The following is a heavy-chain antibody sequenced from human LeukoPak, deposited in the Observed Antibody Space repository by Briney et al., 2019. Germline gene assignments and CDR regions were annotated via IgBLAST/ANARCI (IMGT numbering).Heavy chain of an antibody. V-gene: IGHV4-38-2*02. J-gene: IGHJ4*02. CDR2: INHSGST. CDR1: GYSISSGYY. D-gene: IGHD1-26*01. CDR3: ARHGIVGATDY. Sequence: SETLSLTCTVSGYSISSGYYWSWIRQPPGKGLEWIGEINHSGSTNYNPSLKSRVTISVDTSKNQFSLKLSPVTAADTAVYYCARHGIVGATDYWGQGTLVTVSS.